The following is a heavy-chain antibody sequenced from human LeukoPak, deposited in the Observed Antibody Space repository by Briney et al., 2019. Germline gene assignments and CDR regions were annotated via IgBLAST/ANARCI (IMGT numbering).Heavy chain of an antibody. V-gene: IGHV3-23*01. CDR3: AKLTTVTTTLKYYFDY. CDR2: ISGSGGST. Sequence: GGSLRLSCAASGFTFSSYAMSWVRQAPGKGPEWVSAISGSGGSTYYADSVKGRFTISRDNSKNTLYLQMNSLRAEDTAVYYCAKLTTVTTTLKYYFDYWGQGTLVTVSS. J-gene: IGHJ4*02. CDR1: GFTFSSYA. D-gene: IGHD4-17*01.